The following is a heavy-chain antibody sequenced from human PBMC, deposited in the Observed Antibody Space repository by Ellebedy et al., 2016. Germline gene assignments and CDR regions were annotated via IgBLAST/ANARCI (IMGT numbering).Heavy chain of an antibody. D-gene: IGHD4-17*01. Sequence: GGSLRLSCTASGFPFSSYGMNWVRQAPGKGLEWVAVISYDGSDKYYADSMKGRFTISRDNSKNTLYLQMNSLRAEDTAVYYCARGASLYGDYVFDYWGQGTLVTVSS. CDR1: GFPFSSYG. CDR2: ISYDGSDK. J-gene: IGHJ4*02. CDR3: ARGASLYGDYVFDY. V-gene: IGHV3-30*03.